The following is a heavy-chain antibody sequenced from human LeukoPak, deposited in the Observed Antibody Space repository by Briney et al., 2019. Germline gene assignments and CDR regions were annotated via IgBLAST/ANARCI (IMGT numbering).Heavy chain of an antibody. Sequence: PSETLSLTCTVSGGSISSSSYYWRWIRQPPGEGLEWIGSIYYSGSTYYSPSLKSRVTIYVDTSKNQFSLKLSSVTAADTAVYYCARRLSNDYWGQGTLVTVSS. CDR2: IYYSGST. CDR3: ARRLSNDY. CDR1: GGSISSSSYY. D-gene: IGHD5/OR15-5a*01. J-gene: IGHJ4*02. V-gene: IGHV4-39*01.